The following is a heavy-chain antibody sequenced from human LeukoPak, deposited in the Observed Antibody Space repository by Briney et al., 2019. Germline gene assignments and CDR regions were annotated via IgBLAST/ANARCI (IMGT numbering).Heavy chain of an antibody. Sequence: ASVKVSCKASGGTFSSYAISWVRQAPGQGLEWMGGIIPIFGTANYAQKFQGRVTITADESTSAAYMELSSLRSEDTAVYYCARGSGPYYYYGMDVWGQGTTVTVSS. D-gene: IGHD6-25*01. J-gene: IGHJ6*02. CDR2: IIPIFGTA. CDR3: ARGSGPYYYYGMDV. CDR1: GGTFSSYA. V-gene: IGHV1-69*13.